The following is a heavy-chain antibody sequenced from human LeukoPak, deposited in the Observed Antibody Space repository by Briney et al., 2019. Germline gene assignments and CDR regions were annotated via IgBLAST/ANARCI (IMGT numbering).Heavy chain of an antibody. J-gene: IGHJ6*03. V-gene: IGHV4-38-2*01. D-gene: IGHD6-13*01. CDR3: VRHGGVGSSWSPYYYMDV. CDR2: IYHSGNT. CDR1: SYSLTSGYY. Sequence: KPSETLSLPCAVSSYSLTSGYYWGWIRPPPEKGLEWIGAIYHSGNTYYNPSLKKRVTISRDTSKNQFSLTMSFVTAADTAMYYCVRHGGVGSSWSPYYYMDVWGKGTTVTVSS.